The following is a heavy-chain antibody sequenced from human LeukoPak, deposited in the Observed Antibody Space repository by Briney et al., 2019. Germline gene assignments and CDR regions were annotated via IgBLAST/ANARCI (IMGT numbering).Heavy chain of an antibody. CDR1: GFTFSSYW. CDR2: ISRSGSTI. V-gene: IGHV3-48*04. Sequence: PGGSLRLSCAASGFTFSSYWMHWVRQAPGKGLEWVSYISRSGSTIYYADSVKGRFTISRDNAKNSLYLQMNSLRVEDTALYYCAKTHSSSWSELGYWGQGTLVTVSS. D-gene: IGHD6-13*01. J-gene: IGHJ4*02. CDR3: AKTHSSSWSELGY.